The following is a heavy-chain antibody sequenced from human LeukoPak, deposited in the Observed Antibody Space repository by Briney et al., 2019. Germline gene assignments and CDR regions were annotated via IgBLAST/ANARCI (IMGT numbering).Heavy chain of an antibody. Sequence: GGSLRLSCTGSGFSFEDYGLTWVRQAPGKRLEWVGFIKRKLYGETTKYASSVKGRFSISRDDSKSVAYLHMDSLKTDDTAVYYCTREMATVVHWFDPWGRGTLVTVSS. CDR2: IKRKLYGETT. D-gene: IGHD5-24*01. CDR1: GFSFEDYG. J-gene: IGHJ5*02. V-gene: IGHV3-49*04. CDR3: TREMATVVHWFDP.